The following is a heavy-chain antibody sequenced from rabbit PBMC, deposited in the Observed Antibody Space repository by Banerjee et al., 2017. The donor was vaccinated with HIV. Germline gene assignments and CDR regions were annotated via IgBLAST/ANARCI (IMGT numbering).Heavy chain of an antibody. Sequence: QAPGKGLEWIACIYTGSSGSTWYASWVNGRFTISRSTSLNTVDLKMTSLTAADTATYFCARVVPDDYGDYVGYFNLWGPGTLVTVS. CDR3: ARVVPDDYGDYVGYFNL. J-gene: IGHJ4*01. V-gene: IGHV1S43*01. D-gene: IGHD2-1*01. CDR2: IYTGSSGST.